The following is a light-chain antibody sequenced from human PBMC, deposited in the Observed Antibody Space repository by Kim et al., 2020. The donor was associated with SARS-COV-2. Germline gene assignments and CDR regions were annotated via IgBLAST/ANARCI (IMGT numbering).Light chain of an antibody. CDR3: LSRDSIGDRVKGV. CDR1: SLRSYY. J-gene: IGLJ3*02. V-gene: IGLV3-19*01. CDR2: GKN. Sequence: SSELTQDPAVSVALGQTVRITCQGDSLRSYYASWYQQKPGQAPVLVVYGKNKRPSEIPDRFSGSSSGNTASLTIPAAQAEDEADYYCLSRDSIGDRVKGVFGGGTQLTVL.